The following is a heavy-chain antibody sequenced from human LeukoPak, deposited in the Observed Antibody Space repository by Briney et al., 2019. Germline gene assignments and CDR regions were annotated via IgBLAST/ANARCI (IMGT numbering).Heavy chain of an antibody. J-gene: IGHJ4*02. D-gene: IGHD3-22*01. V-gene: IGHV4-59*01. CDR3: ARDRTTNYYDSSGYDY. Sequence: SETLSLTCTVSGGSISSYYWSWIRQPPGKGLEWIGYIYHSGSSNYNPSLKSRVTISVDTAKNQFSLKLRSVTAADTAVYYCARDRTTNYYDSSGYDYWGQGTLVTVSS. CDR1: GGSISSYY. CDR2: IYHSGSS.